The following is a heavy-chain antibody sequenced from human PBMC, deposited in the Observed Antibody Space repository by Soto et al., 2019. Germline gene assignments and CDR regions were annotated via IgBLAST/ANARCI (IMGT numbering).Heavy chain of an antibody. Sequence: GLDLEWLALIYWDDDKRYSPSLKSRLTITKDTSKNQVVLTMTNMDPVDTATYYCAHRRLGFDYWGQGTLVTVSS. CDR2: IYWDDDK. D-gene: IGHD3-16*01. V-gene: IGHV2-5*02. CDR3: AHRRLGFDY. J-gene: IGHJ4*02.